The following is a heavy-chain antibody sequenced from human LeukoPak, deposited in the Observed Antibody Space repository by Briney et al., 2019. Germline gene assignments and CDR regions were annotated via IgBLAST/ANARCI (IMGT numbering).Heavy chain of an antibody. J-gene: IGHJ4*02. V-gene: IGHV3-23*01. CDR3: ARDRPNYYGSNGHYYRRNGDY. CDR1: GFTFCSYA. CDR2: IIGSGDGT. D-gene: IGHD3-22*01. Sequence: GGSVTPSCAASGFTFCSYAMGWLRQAPGKGLQGVSSIIGSGDGTNYADSVKGRFTISRDNSENTLYLQMNSLRVEDTAVYFCARDRPNYYGSNGHYYRRNGDYWGQGTLVTVSS.